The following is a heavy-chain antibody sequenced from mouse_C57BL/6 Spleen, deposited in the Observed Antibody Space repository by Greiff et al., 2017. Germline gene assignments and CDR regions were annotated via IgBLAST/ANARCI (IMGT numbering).Heavy chain of an antibody. J-gene: IGHJ2*01. Sequence: VQLQQSGPELVKPGASVKISCKASGYAFSSSWMNWVKQRPAKGLEWIGRIYPGDGDTNYNGKFKGKATLTADKSSSTAYMQLSSLTSEASAVYFCARGGYYFDYWGQGTTLTVSS. CDR3: ARGGYYFDY. V-gene: IGHV1-82*01. CDR1: GYAFSSSW. CDR2: IYPGDGDT.